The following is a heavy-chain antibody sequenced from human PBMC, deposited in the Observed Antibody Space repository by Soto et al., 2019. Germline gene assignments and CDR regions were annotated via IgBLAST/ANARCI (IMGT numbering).Heavy chain of an antibody. CDR2: VDPSDSYT. V-gene: IGHV5-10-1*01. Sequence: VESLRISCKVSGYSFTSYWIIWVLQMPGKGLECMGRVDPSDSYTNYSPSFQGHVTISADKSISTAYLQWSSLKASDTAMYYCALPMVRGGGGMDVWGQGTTVTVSS. CDR3: ALPMVRGGGGMDV. CDR1: GYSFTSYW. J-gene: IGHJ6*01. D-gene: IGHD3-10*01.